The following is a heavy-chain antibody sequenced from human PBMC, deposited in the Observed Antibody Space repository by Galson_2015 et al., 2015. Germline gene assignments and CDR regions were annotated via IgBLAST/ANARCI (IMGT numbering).Heavy chain of an antibody. Sequence: SLRLSCAASGFTFSSYRMNWVRQAPGKGLEWIGEIYHSGSTNYNPSLKSRVTISVDKSKNQFSLKLSSVTAADTAVYYCARDRGRGYYFDYWGQGTLVTVSS. J-gene: IGHJ4*02. CDR1: GFTFSSYR. D-gene: IGHD3-16*01. CDR2: IYHSGST. CDR3: ARDRGRGYYFDY. V-gene: IGHV4-4*02.